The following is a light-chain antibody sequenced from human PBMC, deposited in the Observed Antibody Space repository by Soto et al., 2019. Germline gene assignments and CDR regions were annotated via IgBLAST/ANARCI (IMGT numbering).Light chain of an antibody. Sequence: DIQMTQSPSTLSASVGDRVTITCRASQSISNWLAWYQQKQGKAPKLLIYQASSLETGVSSRFSGSASETEFTLSISSLQPDDFATYYCQQYKDYSGWTFGQGTKVEFK. CDR2: QAS. V-gene: IGKV1-5*03. J-gene: IGKJ1*01. CDR3: QQYKDYSGWT. CDR1: QSISNW.